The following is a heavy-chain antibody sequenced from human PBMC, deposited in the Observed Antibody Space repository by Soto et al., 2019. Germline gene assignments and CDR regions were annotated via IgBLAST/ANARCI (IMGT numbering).Heavy chain of an antibody. CDR1: GYTFTSYY. CDR2: IIPILGIA. V-gene: IGHV1-69*04. Sequence: ASVKVSCKASGYTFTSYYMHWVRQAPGQGLEWMGRIIPILGIANYAQKFQGRVTITADKSTSTAYMELSSLRSEDTAVYYCARDVRDCSSTSCYRYFDLWG. D-gene: IGHD2-2*02. CDR3: ARDVRDCSSTSCYRYFDL. J-gene: IGHJ2*01.